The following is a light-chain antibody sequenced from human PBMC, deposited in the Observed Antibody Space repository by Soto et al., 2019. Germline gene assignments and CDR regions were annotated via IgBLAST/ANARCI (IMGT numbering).Light chain of an antibody. Sequence: DIVMTQSPDSLAVSLGERATINCRSSQRVLYSSNNKNYLAWYQQKPGQPPKLLINWASTRESGVTDRFSGGGSETDFIFTISSLQDEAVAVSFCQQCCSPPLTFGGGTKVEIK. CDR3: QQCCSPPLT. CDR2: WAS. V-gene: IGKV4-1*01. J-gene: IGKJ4*01. CDR1: QRVLYSSNNKNY.